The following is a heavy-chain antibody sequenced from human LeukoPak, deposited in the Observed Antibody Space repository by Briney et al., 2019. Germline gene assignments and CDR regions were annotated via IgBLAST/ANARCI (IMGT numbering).Heavy chain of an antibody. J-gene: IGHJ6*04. V-gene: IGHV3-21*01. CDR1: GFTFSIYS. Sequence: GESLRLSCSASGFTFSIYSVNCVRQAPEKGLEWVSSISSSSSYIYYADSVKSRFTISRDNAKNSLYLQMNSMRADDTAVYYCAAGGVIPEDYYYGMDVWGKGTTVTVSS. CDR2: ISSSSSYI. CDR3: AAGGVIPEDYYYGMDV. D-gene: IGHD3-16*02.